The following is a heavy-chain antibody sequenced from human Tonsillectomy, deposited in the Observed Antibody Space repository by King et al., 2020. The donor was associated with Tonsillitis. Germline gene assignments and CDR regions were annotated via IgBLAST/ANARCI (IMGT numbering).Heavy chain of an antibody. D-gene: IGHD2-21*02. CDR2: IYHSGST. Sequence: QLQESGPGLVKPSETLSLICTVSGDSVSSYYWSWIRQSPGMGLEWIGCIYHSGSTIYNPSLKNRVTISVDTSQNQFFLRLSSVRAADTAVYFCSRTLGLTFCGADCHPPTLFDYWGQGALVTVSS. CDR1: GDSVSSYY. CDR3: SRTLGLTFCGADCHPPTLFDY. V-gene: IGHV4-59*02. J-gene: IGHJ4*02.